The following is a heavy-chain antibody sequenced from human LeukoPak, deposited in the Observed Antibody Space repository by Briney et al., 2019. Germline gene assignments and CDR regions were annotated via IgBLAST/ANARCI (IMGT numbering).Heavy chain of an antibody. CDR3: VRLPLGYCSSTSCLD. V-gene: IGHV1-18*01. D-gene: IGHD2-2*01. Sequence: ASVKVSCKASGYNFNTYGISWVRQAPGQGLEWMGWISSSTCNTKYAQKLQDRVTMTTDTSTSTAYLYLRNLRSDDTAVYYCVRLPLGYCSSTSCLDWGQGTLVTVSS. J-gene: IGHJ4*02. CDR2: ISSSTCNT. CDR1: GYNFNTYG.